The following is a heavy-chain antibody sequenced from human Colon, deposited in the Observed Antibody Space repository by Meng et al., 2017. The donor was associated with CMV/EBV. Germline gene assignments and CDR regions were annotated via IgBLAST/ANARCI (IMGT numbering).Heavy chain of an antibody. CDR1: GFTLSDYY. Sequence: GGSLRLSCAVSGFTLSDYYMSWIRQFPGKGLEWIAFISNTGNTIYYTDSVRGQFTISRDDAKNSLYLQMNDLRAEDTAVYYCARDVESIVILPSASDAWGQGALVTVSS. V-gene: IGHV3-11*01. CDR3: ARDVESIVILPSASDA. D-gene: IGHD1-26*01. J-gene: IGHJ5*02. CDR2: ISNTGNTI.